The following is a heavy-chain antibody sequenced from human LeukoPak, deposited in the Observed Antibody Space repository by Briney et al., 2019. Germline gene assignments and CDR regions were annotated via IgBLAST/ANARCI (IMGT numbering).Heavy chain of an antibody. CDR1: VYTFTVCY. Sequence: ASVTVSCKASVYTFTVCYMHWVRQAPGQGLEWMGLINPNSGGTNYAQKFQGRVTMTRDTSISTAYMELSRLRPDDTAVYYCARARGATWAEYYYYGMDVWGQGTTVTVSS. CDR2: INPNSGGT. J-gene: IGHJ6*02. CDR3: ARARGATWAEYYYYGMDV. D-gene: IGHD5-12*01. V-gene: IGHV1-2*02.